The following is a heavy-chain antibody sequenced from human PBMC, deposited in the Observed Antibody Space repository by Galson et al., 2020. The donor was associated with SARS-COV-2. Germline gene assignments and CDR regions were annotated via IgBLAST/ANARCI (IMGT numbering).Heavy chain of an antibody. J-gene: IGHJ4*02. CDR3: AKDSRGYCSGGRCYTHYDY. Sequence: GESLKISCAASGFTFDDYAMHWVRQAPGKGLEWVSLISWDGGRTYYADSVKGRFTISRDNSKNSLYLQMNSLRTEDTAFYYCAKDSRGYCSGGRCYTHYDYWGQGTLVTVSS. CDR2: ISWDGGRT. D-gene: IGHD2-15*01. CDR1: GFTFDDYA. V-gene: IGHV3-43*01.